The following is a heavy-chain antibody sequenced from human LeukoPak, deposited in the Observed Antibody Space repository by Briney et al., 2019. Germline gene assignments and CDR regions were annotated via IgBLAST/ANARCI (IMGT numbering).Heavy chain of an antibody. J-gene: IGHJ5*02. CDR2: ISANGVDT. V-gene: IGHV3-23*01. CDR1: GFTYSNHA. D-gene: IGHD2-8*02. CDR3: AKDVWWSVS. Sequence: GGSLRLSCVASGFTYSNHAMTWVRQAPGKGLEWVSAISANGVDTFYAPSVKGRFTISRDNSKNTLYLQINSLRAEDTAIYYCAKDVWWSVSWGQGTLVTVSS.